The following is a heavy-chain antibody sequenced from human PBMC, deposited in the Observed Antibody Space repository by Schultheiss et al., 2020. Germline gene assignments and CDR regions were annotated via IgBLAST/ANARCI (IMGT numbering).Heavy chain of an antibody. CDR2: IKSKTDGGTT. CDR3: AKGKGPRYGDYRYFDL. CDR1: GFTFSTYR. Sequence: GGSLRLSCAASGFTFSTYRMTWVRQAPGKGLEWVGRIKSKTDGGTTDYAAPVKGRFTISRDDSKNTLYLQMNSLRAEDTAVYYCAKGKGPRYGDYRYFDLWGRGTLVTVSS. D-gene: IGHD4-17*01. V-gene: IGHV3-15*01. J-gene: IGHJ2*01.